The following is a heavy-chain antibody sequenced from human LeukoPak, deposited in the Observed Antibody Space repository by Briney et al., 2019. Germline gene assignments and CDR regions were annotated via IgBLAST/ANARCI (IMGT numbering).Heavy chain of an antibody. CDR1: GYTFTSYY. Sequence: ASVKVSCKASGYTFTSYYMHWVRQAPRQGLEWMGIINPSGGSTSYAQKFQGRVTMTRDTSTSTVYMELSSLRSEDTAVYYCARVGYSSSWYLIYYFDYWGQGTLVTVSS. J-gene: IGHJ4*02. D-gene: IGHD6-13*01. V-gene: IGHV1-46*01. CDR2: INPSGGST. CDR3: ARVGYSSSWYLIYYFDY.